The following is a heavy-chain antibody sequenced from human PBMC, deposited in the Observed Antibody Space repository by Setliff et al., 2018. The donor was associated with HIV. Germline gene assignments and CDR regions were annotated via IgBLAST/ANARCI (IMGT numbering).Heavy chain of an antibody. CDR2: IYHSGST. CDR3: ARLWGRTSGWRGNGY. CDR1: GYSISSGYY. J-gene: IGHJ4*02. D-gene: IGHD6-19*01. Sequence: PSETLSLTCAVSGYSISSGYYWGWIRQPPGKGLEWIGSIYHSGSTYYNPSLQTRVTINVHTSYKQFSLRLNSVTVADTAVYYCARLWGRTSGWRGNGYWGQGILVTVSS. V-gene: IGHV4-38-2*01.